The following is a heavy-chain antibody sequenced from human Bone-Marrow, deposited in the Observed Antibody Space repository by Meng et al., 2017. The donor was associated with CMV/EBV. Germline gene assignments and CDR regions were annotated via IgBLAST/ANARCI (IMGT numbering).Heavy chain of an antibody. J-gene: IGHJ6*02. V-gene: IGHV4-34*01. Sequence: GSLRLSCAVYGGSFSGYYWSWIRQPPGKGLEWTGEINHSGSTNYNPSLKSRVTISVDTSKNQFSLKLSSVTAADTAVYYCARGGPPSYCSSTSCYTRPYYYYGMDVWGQGTTVTVSS. CDR1: GGSFSGYY. D-gene: IGHD2-2*02. CDR2: INHSGST. CDR3: ARGGPPSYCSSTSCYTRPYYYYGMDV.